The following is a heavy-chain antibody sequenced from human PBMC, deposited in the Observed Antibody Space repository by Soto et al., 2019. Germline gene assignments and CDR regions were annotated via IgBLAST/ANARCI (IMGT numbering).Heavy chain of an antibody. Sequence: GSLRLSCAASRFTFSDYSMNWVRQAPGKGLEWVSSISSSSGYRYYADSVKGRFTISRDNAKNSLYLQMNSLRAEDTAVYYCARDYPTGRYFDLWGRGTLVTVSS. CDR2: ISSSSGYR. J-gene: IGHJ2*01. CDR3: ARDYPTGRYFDL. V-gene: IGHV3-21*01. CDR1: RFTFSDYS. D-gene: IGHD4-17*01.